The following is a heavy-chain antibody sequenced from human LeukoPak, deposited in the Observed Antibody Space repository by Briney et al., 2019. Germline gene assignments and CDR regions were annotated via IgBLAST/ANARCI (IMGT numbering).Heavy chain of an antibody. J-gene: IGHJ4*02. Sequence: NPSETLSLTCTVSGGSISSYYWSWIRQPAGKGLEWIGRIYTSGSTNYNPSLKSRVTMSVDTSKNQFSLKLSSVTAADTAVYYCASNRIVAAEGVADYWGQGTLVTVSS. CDR1: GGSISSYY. D-gene: IGHD6-13*01. CDR2: IYTSGST. V-gene: IGHV4-4*07. CDR3: ASNRIVAAEGVADY.